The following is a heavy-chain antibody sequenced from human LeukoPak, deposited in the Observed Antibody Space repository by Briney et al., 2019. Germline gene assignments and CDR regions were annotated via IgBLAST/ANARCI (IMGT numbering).Heavy chain of an antibody. CDR2: INPNSGGT. D-gene: IGHD3-22*01. Sequence: ASVKVSCTASGYTLTDYYMHWVRQAPGQGLEWMGRINPNSGGTNYAQKFQGRVTMTRDTSISTVYMELSRLRSDDTAVYYCAIYYDSSGYHYLTNSDAFDIWGQGTMVTVSS. V-gene: IGHV1-2*06. CDR1: GYTLTDYY. J-gene: IGHJ3*02. CDR3: AIYYDSSGYHYLTNSDAFDI.